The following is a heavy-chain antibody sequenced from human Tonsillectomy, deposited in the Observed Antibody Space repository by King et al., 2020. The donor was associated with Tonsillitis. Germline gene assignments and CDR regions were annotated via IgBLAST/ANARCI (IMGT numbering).Heavy chain of an antibody. J-gene: IGHJ6*02. CDR3: ARRRYPQVAATCYYYYGMDV. Sequence: VQLQESGPGLVKPSQTLSLTCTVSGGSISSGDYYWSWIRQPPGKGLEWIGYIYYSGSTYYNPSLKSRVTISVDTSKNQFSLKLSSVTAADTAVYYCARRRYPQVAATCYYYYGMDVWGQGTTVTVSS. CDR2: IYYSGST. D-gene: IGHD2-15*01. CDR1: GGSISSGDYY. V-gene: IGHV4-30-4*01.